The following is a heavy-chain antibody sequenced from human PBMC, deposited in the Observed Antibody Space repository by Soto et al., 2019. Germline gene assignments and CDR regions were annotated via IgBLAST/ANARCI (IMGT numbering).Heavy chain of an antibody. CDR2: IIPILGIA. CDR1: GGTFSSYT. J-gene: IGHJ5*02. Sequence: QVQLVQSGAEVKKPGSSVKVSCKASGGTFSSYTISWVRQAPGQGLEWMGRIIPILGIANYAQKFQGRVTITADKSTSKAYMELSSLRSEDTAVYYCALEDSSGGYTAWFDPWGQGTLVTVSS. V-gene: IGHV1-69*02. CDR3: ALEDSSGGYTAWFDP. D-gene: IGHD6-19*01.